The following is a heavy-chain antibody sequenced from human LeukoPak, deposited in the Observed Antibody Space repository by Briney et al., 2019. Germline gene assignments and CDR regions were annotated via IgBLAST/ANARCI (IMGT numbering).Heavy chain of an antibody. J-gene: IGHJ4*02. Sequence: GGSLRLSCAASGFTFSNYWMSWVRQAPGKGLEWVANIKQDGSEKYYVDSVKGRFTISRDNAKNSLYLQMNSLRAEDTAVYYCARVGSGSLATTGYWGQGTLVTVSS. CDR2: IKQDGSEK. CDR3: ARVGSGSLATTGY. D-gene: IGHD1-1*01. CDR1: GFTFSNYW. V-gene: IGHV3-7*01.